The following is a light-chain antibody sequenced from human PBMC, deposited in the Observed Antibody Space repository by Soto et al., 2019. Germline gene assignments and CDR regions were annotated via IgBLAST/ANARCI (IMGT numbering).Light chain of an antibody. V-gene: IGKV1-6*01. J-gene: IGKJ3*01. CDR2: GAS. CDR3: LQDYNYPFT. Sequence: AIQMTQSPSSLSASVGDRVTITCRASQDIRKDLAGYQQKRGKGPQILIYGASTLQSGVASRFSGSGSATDFTLTIRSLQPEDSAAYYCLQDYNYPFTLGQGTTVDTK. CDR1: QDIRKD.